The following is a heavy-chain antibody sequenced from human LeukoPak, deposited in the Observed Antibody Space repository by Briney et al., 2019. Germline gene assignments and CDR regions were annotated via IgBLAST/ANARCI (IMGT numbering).Heavy chain of an antibody. J-gene: IGHJ4*02. V-gene: IGHV3-21*01. Sequence: GGSLRLSCAASGFTFSSYSMNWVRQAPGKGLEWVSSISSSSSYIYYADSVKGRFTISRDNAKNSLYLQMNSLRAEDTAVYYCASGSGSYYDYWGQGTLVTVSS. D-gene: IGHD3-10*01. CDR2: ISSSSSYI. CDR3: ASGSGSYYDY. CDR1: GFTFSSYS.